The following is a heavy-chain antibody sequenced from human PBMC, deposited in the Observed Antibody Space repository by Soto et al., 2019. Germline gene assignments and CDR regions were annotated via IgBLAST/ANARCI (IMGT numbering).Heavy chain of an antibody. J-gene: IGHJ5*02. V-gene: IGHV3-33*01. D-gene: IGHD6-6*01. CDR3: ARDSSSSGWFDP. CDR2: IWYDGSNK. Sequence: GGSLRLSCAASGFTFSSYGMHWVRQAPGKGLEWVAVIWYDGSNKYYADSVKGRFTISRDNSKNTLYLQMNSLRAEDTAVYYCARDSSSSGWFDPWGQGTLVTVS. CDR1: GFTFSSYG.